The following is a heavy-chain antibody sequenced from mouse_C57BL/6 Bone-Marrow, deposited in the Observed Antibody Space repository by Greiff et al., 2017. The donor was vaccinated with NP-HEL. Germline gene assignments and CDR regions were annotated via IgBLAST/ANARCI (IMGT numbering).Heavy chain of an antibody. Sequence: EVKLVESGGGLVKPGGSLKLSCAASGFTFSDYGMHWVRQAPEKGLEWVAYISSGSSTIYYADTVKGRFTISRDNAKNTLFLQMTSLRSEDTAMYYCARPDYYDYDDYAMDYWGQGTSVTVSS. CDR2: ISSGSSTI. D-gene: IGHD2-4*01. CDR1: GFTFSDYG. J-gene: IGHJ4*01. V-gene: IGHV5-17*01. CDR3: ARPDYYDYDDYAMDY.